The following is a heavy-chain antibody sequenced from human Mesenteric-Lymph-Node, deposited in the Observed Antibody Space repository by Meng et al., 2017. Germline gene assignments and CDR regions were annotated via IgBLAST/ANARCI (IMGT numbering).Heavy chain of an antibody. D-gene: IGHD6-13*01. CDR2: ISSSSSYI. CDR3: AKDTTLGSSWYLGNDY. J-gene: IGHJ4*02. Sequence: GESLKISCAASGFTFSSYSMNWVRQAPGKGLEWVSSISSSSSYIYYADSVKGRFTISRDNAKNSLYLQMNSLRAEDTAVYYCAKDTTLGSSWYLGNDYWGQGTLVTVSS. CDR1: GFTFSSYS. V-gene: IGHV3-21*04.